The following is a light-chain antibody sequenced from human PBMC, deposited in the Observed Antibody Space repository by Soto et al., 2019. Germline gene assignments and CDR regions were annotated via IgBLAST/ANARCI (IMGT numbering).Light chain of an antibody. V-gene: IGLV2-14*01. CDR3: CSYASGSIYV. Sequence: QSALTQPASVSGSPGQSITISCTGTSSDVGAFNYVSWYLQYPGKAPKLMIYEVGNRPSGVSNRFSGSKSGNTASLTISGLPAEDEADYYCCSYASGSIYVFGNGTKLTV. J-gene: IGLJ1*01. CDR1: SSDVGAFNY. CDR2: EVG.